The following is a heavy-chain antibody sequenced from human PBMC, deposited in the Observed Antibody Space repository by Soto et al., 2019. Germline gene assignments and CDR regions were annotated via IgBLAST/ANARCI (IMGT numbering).Heavy chain of an antibody. V-gene: IGHV4-4*07. CDR2: IYTSGST. Sequence: EWIGSIYTSGSTNYNPSLKSRVTMSVDTSKNQFSLKLSSVTAADTAVYYCARMAGVRGALYYFDYWGQGTLVTVSS. D-gene: IGHD3-10*01. CDR3: ARMAGVRGALYYFDY. J-gene: IGHJ4*02.